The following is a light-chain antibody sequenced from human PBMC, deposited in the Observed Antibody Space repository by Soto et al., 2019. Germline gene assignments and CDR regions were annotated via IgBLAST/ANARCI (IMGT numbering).Light chain of an antibody. CDR2: GAS. CDR3: QQYGSSPQT. Sequence: EIVMTQSPATLSVSPGERATLSCRASQSVAYNLAWYQQKPGQAPRLLIYGASNRATGIPARFSGSGSGTDFTLTISRLEPEDFAVYYCQQYGSSPQTFGQGTKVDIK. V-gene: IGKV3-20*01. J-gene: IGKJ1*01. CDR1: QSVAYN.